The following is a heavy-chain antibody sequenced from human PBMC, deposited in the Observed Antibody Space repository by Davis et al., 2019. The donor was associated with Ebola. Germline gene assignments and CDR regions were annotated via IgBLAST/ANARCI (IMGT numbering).Heavy chain of an antibody. CDR2: IIPIFGTA. CDR1: GGTFSSYA. CDR3: ARGSYYYGMDV. Sequence: SVKVSCKASGGTFSSYAISWVRQAPGQGLEWMGRIIPIFGTANYAQKLQGRVTMTTDTSTSTAYMELRSLRSDDTAVYYCARGSYYYGMDVWGQGTTVTVSS. J-gene: IGHJ6*02. V-gene: IGHV1-69*05.